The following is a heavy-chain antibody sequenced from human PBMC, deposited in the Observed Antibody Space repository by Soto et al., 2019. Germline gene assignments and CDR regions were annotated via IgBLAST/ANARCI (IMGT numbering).Heavy chain of an antibody. D-gene: IGHD6-6*01. CDR3: AIRPGFGYSSSGKWFDP. CDR2: ISGSGGST. CDR1: GFTFSSYA. J-gene: IGHJ5*02. Sequence: EVQLLESGGGLVQPGGSLRLSCAASGFTFSSYAMSWVRQAPGKGLEWVSAISGSGGSTYYADSVKGRFTISRDNPKNTLYLQMNSLRAEDTAVYYCAIRPGFGYSSSGKWFDPWGQGTLVTVSS. V-gene: IGHV3-23*01.